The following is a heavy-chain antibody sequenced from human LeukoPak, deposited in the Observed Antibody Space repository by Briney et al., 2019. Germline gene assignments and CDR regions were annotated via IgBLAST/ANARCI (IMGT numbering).Heavy chain of an antibody. CDR1: GDSTSSGRYF. V-gene: IGHV4-61*02. CDR2: VYRSGST. D-gene: IGHD6-19*01. Sequence: PSQTLSLTCTVSGDSTSSGRYFWSWIRQPAGKGLEWIWRVYRSGSTNYNPSLKSRVTISVDTSKNQFSLKLSSVTAADTAVYYCARGIYSSGWSWDYYFDYWGQGTLVTVSS. J-gene: IGHJ4*02. CDR3: ARGIYSSGWSWDYYFDY.